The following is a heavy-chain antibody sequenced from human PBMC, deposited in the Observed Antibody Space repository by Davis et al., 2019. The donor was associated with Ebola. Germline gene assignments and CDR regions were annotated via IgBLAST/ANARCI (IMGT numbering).Heavy chain of an antibody. CDR2: IYYSGST. Sequence: MPSETLSLTCTVSGGSISSYYWGWIRQPPGKGLEWIGSIYYSGSTYYNPSLKSRVTISVDTSKNQFSLKLSSVTAADTAVYYCARTPYCSGGSCYSNPHFDYWGQGTLVTVSS. J-gene: IGHJ4*02. CDR1: GGSISSYY. D-gene: IGHD2-15*01. V-gene: IGHV4-39*07. CDR3: ARTPYCSGGSCYSNPHFDY.